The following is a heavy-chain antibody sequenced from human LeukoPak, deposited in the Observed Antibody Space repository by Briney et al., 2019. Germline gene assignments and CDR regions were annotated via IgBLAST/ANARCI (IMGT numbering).Heavy chain of an antibody. CDR2: INPNSGGT. V-gene: IGHV1-2*06. CDR1: GYTFTGYY. D-gene: IGHD6-13*01. CDR3: AREVSSWYRHYYYGMDV. Sequence: ASVKVSCMASGYTFTGYYMHWVRQAPGQGLEWMGRINPNSGGTNYAQKFQGRVTMTRDTSISTAYMELSRLRSDDTAVYYCAREVSSWYRHYYYGMDVWGQGTTVTVSS. J-gene: IGHJ6*02.